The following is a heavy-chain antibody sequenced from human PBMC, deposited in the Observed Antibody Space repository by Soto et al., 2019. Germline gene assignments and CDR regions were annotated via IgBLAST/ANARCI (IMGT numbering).Heavy chain of an antibody. CDR3: ARSQPRIGYCSGGSCYTAWSYYYGMDV. CDR1: GGSFSGYY. Sequence: PSDTLSLTCAVYGGSFSGYYWSWIRQPPGKGLEWIGEINHSGSTNYNPSLKSRVTISVDTSKNQFSLKLSSVTAADTAVYYCARSQPRIGYCSGGSCYTAWSYYYGMDVWGQGTTVTVSS. D-gene: IGHD2-15*01. V-gene: IGHV4-34*01. J-gene: IGHJ6*02. CDR2: INHSGST.